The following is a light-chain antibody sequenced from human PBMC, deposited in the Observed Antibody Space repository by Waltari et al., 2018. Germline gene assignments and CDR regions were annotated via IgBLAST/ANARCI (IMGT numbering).Light chain of an antibody. CDR2: AAS. CDR1: RSINSY. J-gene: IGKJ2*01. Sequence: DIQMTQSPSSLSASVGDRVTITCRASRSINSYLSWYQHKPGKAPKLLIYAASPLQSGVPSRFSGSGSGTDFTLTISSLQPEDFATYYCQQSHSAPPYTFGQGTKLEIK. CDR3: QQSHSAPPYT. V-gene: IGKV1-39*01.